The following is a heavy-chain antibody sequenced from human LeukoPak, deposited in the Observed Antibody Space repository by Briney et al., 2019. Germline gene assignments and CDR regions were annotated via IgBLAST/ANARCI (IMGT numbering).Heavy chain of an antibody. CDR2: ITSGGTT. V-gene: IGHV3-48*04. D-gene: IGHD5-18*01. J-gene: IGHJ4*02. CDR3: ARSYSYSFDY. CDR1: GFTFTRYS. Sequence: GGSLRLSCAASGFTFTRYSMNWVRQAPGKGLEWVSYITSGGTTYYADSVKGRFTISRDNAKNSLSLQMNSLRAEDTAVYYCARSYSYSFDYWGQGTLSPSPQ.